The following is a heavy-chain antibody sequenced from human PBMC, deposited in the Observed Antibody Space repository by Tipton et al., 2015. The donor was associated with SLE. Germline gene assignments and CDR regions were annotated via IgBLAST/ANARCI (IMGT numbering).Heavy chain of an antibody. Sequence: QSGAEVKKPGASVKVSCKASGYTFISYGISWVRQAPGQGLEWMGWISAYNGNTNYAQKLQGRVTMTTDTSTSTAYTELRSLRSDDTAVYYCASSIAGVYYFDYWGQRTLVTVSS. CDR2: ISAYNGNT. J-gene: IGHJ4*02. CDR1: GYTFISYG. CDR3: ASSIAGVYYFDY. V-gene: IGHV1-18*01. D-gene: IGHD6-6*01.